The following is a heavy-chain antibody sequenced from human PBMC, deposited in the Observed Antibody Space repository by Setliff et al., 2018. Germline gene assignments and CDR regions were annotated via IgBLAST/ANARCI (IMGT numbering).Heavy chain of an antibody. Sequence: GGSLRLSCAASGFSFSVFAMSWVRQAPWRGLEWVSAISGPGGSTYYADSVKGRFTISRDNSKNTLYLQMNSLRAEDTAVYFCAKDAPYYYDNSGYPHSFDYWGQGTLVTVSS. CDR3: AKDAPYYYDNSGYPHSFDY. CDR1: GFSFSVFA. D-gene: IGHD3-22*01. V-gene: IGHV3-23*01. J-gene: IGHJ4*02. CDR2: ISGPGGST.